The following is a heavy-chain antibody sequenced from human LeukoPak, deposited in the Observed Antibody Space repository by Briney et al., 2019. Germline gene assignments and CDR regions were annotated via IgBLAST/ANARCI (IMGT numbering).Heavy chain of an antibody. D-gene: IGHD6-6*01. Sequence: SETLSLTCIVSGASISDYYWSWIRQPAGKGLEWIGRIDTSGSTNYKPSLKSRLTMSVDTSKRQFSLRLTSVTAADTAVYYCARGDVAARPVVDYWGQGTLVTVSS. CDR3: ARGDVAARPVVDY. V-gene: IGHV4-4*07. J-gene: IGHJ4*02. CDR1: GASISDYY. CDR2: IDTSGST.